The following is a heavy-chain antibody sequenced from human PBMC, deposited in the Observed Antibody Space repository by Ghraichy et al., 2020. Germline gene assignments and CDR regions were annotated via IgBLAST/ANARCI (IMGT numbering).Heavy chain of an antibody. CDR3: ARARLSTSCYELDP. V-gene: IGHV3-30*04. D-gene: IGHD2-2*01. CDR2: ISYDGSNH. Sequence: GGSLRLSCVASGFTFSSYFMHWVRQAPGKGLEWVAPISYDGSNHYYADSVKGRFTISRDNSKNTLYLQMNSLRVEDTAVYYCARARLSTSCYELDPWGQGTLVTVSS. CDR1: GFTFSSYF. J-gene: IGHJ5*02.